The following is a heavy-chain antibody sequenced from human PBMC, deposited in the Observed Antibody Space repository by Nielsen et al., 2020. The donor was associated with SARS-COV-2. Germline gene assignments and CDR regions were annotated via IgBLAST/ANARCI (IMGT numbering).Heavy chain of an antibody. J-gene: IGHJ6*03. CDR2: IKQDGSEK. V-gene: IGHV3-7*03. CDR1: GFTFSSYW. Sequence: GESLKISCAASGFTFSSYWMSWVRQAPGKGLEWVANIKQDGSEKYYVDSVKGRFTISRDNAKNSLYLQMNSLRAEDTAVYYCAREGRSYYYYMDVWGKGTTVTVSS. CDR3: AREGRSYYYYMDV. D-gene: IGHD3-10*01.